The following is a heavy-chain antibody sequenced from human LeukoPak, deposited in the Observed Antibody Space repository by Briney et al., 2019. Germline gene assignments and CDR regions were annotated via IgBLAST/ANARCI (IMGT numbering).Heavy chain of an antibody. CDR2: IYYSGST. D-gene: IGHD3-22*01. CDR1: GVSISSYY. J-gene: IGHJ4*02. Sequence: PSETLSLTCTVSGVSISSYYWSWIRQPPGMGLEWIGNIYYSGSTKYNPSLKSRVTISVDTSKNHFSLKLSSVTAADTAVYYCARHGNYYDSSGYNYYFDYWGQGTLGTVSS. CDR3: ARHGNYYDSSGYNYYFDY. V-gene: IGHV4-59*08.